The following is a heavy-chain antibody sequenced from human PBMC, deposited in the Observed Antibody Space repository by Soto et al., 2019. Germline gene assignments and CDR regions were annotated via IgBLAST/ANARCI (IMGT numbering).Heavy chain of an antibody. CDR3: ARDDIPGIAVATYGMDV. D-gene: IGHD6-19*01. V-gene: IGHV3-33*01. Sequence: LRLSCAASGFTFSDYGMHWVRQAPGKGLEWVAVLWYDGNNKYYTDSVKGRFTISRDNSKSTLYLQMNSLRAEDTAVYYCARDDIPGIAVATYGMDVWGQGTTVTVSS. CDR2: LWYDGNNK. J-gene: IGHJ6*02. CDR1: GFTFSDYG.